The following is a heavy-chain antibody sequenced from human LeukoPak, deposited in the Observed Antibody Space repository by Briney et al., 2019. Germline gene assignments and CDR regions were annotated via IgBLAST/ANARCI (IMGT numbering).Heavy chain of an antibody. V-gene: IGHV1-69*04. CDR3: ARSSLYCSSTSCYQDYYYGMDV. CDR2: IIPILGIA. Sequence: GASVKVSCKASGGTFSSYAISWVRQAPGQGHEWMGRIIPILGIANYAQKFQGRVTITADKSTSTAYMELSSLRSEDTAVYYCARSSLYCSSTSCYQDYYYGMDVWGQGTTVTVSS. J-gene: IGHJ6*02. CDR1: GGTFSSYA. D-gene: IGHD2-2*01.